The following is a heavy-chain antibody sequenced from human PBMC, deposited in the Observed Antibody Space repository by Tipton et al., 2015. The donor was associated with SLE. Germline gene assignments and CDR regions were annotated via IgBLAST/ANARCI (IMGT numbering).Heavy chain of an antibody. Sequence: TLSLTCAVYGGSFSGYYWSWIRQPPGKGLEWIGEINHSGSTNYNPSLKSRVTISVDTSKNQFSLKLSSVTAADTAVYYCASGYCGGDCYRAFDIWGQGTMVTVSS. J-gene: IGHJ3*02. CDR2: INHSGST. CDR1: GGSFSGYY. V-gene: IGHV4-34*01. CDR3: ASGYCGGDCYRAFDI. D-gene: IGHD2-21*01.